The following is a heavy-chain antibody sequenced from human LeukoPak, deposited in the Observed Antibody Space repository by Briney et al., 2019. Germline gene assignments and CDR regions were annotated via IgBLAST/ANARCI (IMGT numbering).Heavy chain of an antibody. V-gene: IGHV1-69*06. CDR2: IIAIFGTR. CDR1: GGTFINIV. CDR3: ARIVGSTGGES. J-gene: IGHJ3*01. Sequence: ASVKVSSKASGGTFINIVISWVRQAPGQGLEWMGGIIAIFGTRNYAQKFQGRVTITADKSTRTVYMEMRSLRSEDTAVYYCARIVGSTGGESWGQGTMVTVSS. D-gene: IGHD1-26*01.